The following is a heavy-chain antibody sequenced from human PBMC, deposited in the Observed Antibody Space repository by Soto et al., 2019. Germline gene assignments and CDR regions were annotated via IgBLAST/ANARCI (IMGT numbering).Heavy chain of an antibody. D-gene: IGHD3-10*01. J-gene: IGHJ2*01. CDR2: IYSGGST. CDR1: GFTVSSNY. Sequence: EVQLVESGGGLVQPGGSLRLSCAASGFTVSSNYMSWVRQAPGKGLEWVSVIYSGGSTYYADSVEGRFTLSRDNSKNTLDLQMNSLSAEDTAVYYCARAPVRFGESLWYFDLWGRGTLVTVSS. CDR3: ARAPVRFGESLWYFDL. V-gene: IGHV3-66*01.